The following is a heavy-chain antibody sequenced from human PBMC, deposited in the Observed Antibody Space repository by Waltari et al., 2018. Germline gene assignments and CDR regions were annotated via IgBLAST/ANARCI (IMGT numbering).Heavy chain of an antibody. Sequence: GGSLRLSCAASGFTFSSYAMSWVRQAPGKGLEWVSAISGSGGSTYYANSVKGRFTISRDNSKNTLYLQMNRLRAEDTAVYYCAKWVGYCSSTSCYGIFYYWGQGTLVTVSS. CDR1: GFTFSSYA. V-gene: IGHV3-23*01. J-gene: IGHJ4*02. CDR2: ISGSGGST. D-gene: IGHD2-2*01. CDR3: AKWVGYCSSTSCYGIFYY.